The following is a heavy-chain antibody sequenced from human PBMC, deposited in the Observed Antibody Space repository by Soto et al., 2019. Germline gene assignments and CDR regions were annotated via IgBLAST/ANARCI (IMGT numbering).Heavy chain of an antibody. CDR1: GYTFTSYG. V-gene: IGHV1-18*01. Sequence: ASVKVSCKASGYTFTSYGISWVRQAPGQGLEWMGWISAYNGNTNYAQKLQGRVTMTTDTSTSTAYMELRSLRSDDTAVYYCASTSLKYQLLNAFDIWGQGTMVTVSS. CDR3: ASTSLKYQLLNAFDI. D-gene: IGHD2-2*01. CDR2: ISAYNGNT. J-gene: IGHJ3*02.